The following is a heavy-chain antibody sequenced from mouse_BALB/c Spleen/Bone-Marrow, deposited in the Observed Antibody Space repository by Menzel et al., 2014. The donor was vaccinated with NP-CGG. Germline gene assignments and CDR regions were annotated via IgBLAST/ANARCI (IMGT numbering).Heavy chain of an antibody. V-gene: IGHV14-3*02. CDR1: GFNIKDTY. CDR2: IDPANGNT. D-gene: IGHD2-4*01. J-gene: IGHJ3*01. Sequence: VQLQQSGAELVKPGASVKLSCTASGFNIKDTYMHWVRQRPEQGLEWIGRIDPANGNTKYDPKFQGKATITADTSSNTAYLQLSSLTSEDTAVYYCARWGITTGFAYWGQGTLVTVSA. CDR3: ARWGITTGFAY.